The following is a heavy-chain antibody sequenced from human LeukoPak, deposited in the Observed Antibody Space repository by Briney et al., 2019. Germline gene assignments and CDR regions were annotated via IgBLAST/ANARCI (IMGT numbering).Heavy chain of an antibody. V-gene: IGHV3-48*03. CDR1: GFTFSSYE. CDR3: ARERFGEPVDY. Sequence: GGPLRLSCAASGFTFSSYEMNWVRQAPGKGLEWVSYISSSGSTIYYADSVKGRFTISRDNAKNSLYLQMNSLRAEDTAVYYCARERFGEPVDYWGQGTLVTVSS. J-gene: IGHJ4*02. D-gene: IGHD3-10*01. CDR2: ISSSGSTI.